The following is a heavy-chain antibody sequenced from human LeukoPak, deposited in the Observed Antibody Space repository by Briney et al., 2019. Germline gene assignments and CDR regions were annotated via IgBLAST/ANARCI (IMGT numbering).Heavy chain of an antibody. CDR1: GGSISSGGYY. Sequence: SETLSLTCTVSGGSISSGGYYWSWIRQHPGKGLEWIGYIYYSGSTYYNPSLKSRVTISVDTSKNQFSLKLSSVTAADTAVYYSARDNFHYDILTGYPDYYGMDVWGQGTTVTVSS. J-gene: IGHJ6*02. CDR3: ARDNFHYDILTGYPDYYGMDV. CDR2: IYYSGST. V-gene: IGHV4-31*03. D-gene: IGHD3-9*01.